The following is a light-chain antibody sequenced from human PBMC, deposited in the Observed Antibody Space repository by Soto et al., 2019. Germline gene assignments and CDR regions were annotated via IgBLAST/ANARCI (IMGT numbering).Light chain of an antibody. V-gene: IGLV2-14*01. Sequence: QSALTQPASVSGSPGQSITISCTGSSSDVGGYNYVSWYQQHPGNAPKLMIYEVSNRPSEVSNRFSGSKSGNTASLTISGLQAEDEADYYCSSYTSSSTLVFGGGTKLTVL. CDR3: SSYTSSSTLV. CDR2: EVS. CDR1: SSDVGGYNY. J-gene: IGLJ3*02.